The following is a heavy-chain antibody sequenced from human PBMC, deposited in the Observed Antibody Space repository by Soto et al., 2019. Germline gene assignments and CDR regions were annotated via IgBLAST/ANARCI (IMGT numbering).Heavy chain of an antibody. CDR1: GFTFSSYS. J-gene: IGHJ6*03. V-gene: IGHV3-48*01. CDR2: ISSSSSTI. D-gene: IGHD5-12*01. CDR3: ARADPGSGYDYPSGWDYYYYMDV. Sequence: GGSLRLSCAASGFTFSSYSMNWVRQAPGKGLEWVSYISSSSSTIYYADSVKGRFTISRDNAKNSLYLQMNSLRAEDTAVYYCARADPGSGYDYPSGWDYYYYMDVWGKGTTVTVSS.